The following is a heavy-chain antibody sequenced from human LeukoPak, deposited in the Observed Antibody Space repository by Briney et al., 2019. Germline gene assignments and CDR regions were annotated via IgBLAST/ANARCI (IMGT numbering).Heavy chain of an antibody. CDR1: GYTLTELS. CDR3: ATNYDFWSGYSPFDY. Sequence: ASVKVSCKVSGYTLTELSMHWVRQAPGKGLEWMGGFDPEDGETIYAQKFQGRVTMTEDTSTDTAYMELSSLRSEDTAVYYCATNYDFWSGYSPFDYWGQGTLVTVSS. D-gene: IGHD3-3*01. J-gene: IGHJ4*02. V-gene: IGHV1-24*01. CDR2: FDPEDGET.